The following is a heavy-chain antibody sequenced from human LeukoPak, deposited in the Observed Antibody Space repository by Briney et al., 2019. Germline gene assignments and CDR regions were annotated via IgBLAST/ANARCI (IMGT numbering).Heavy chain of an antibody. CDR3: ARDGGGYDILTGYHRLNYFDY. V-gene: IGHV3-30-3*01. CDR2: ISYDGSNK. D-gene: IGHD3-9*01. CDR1: GFTFSSYA. Sequence: PGRSLRLSCAASGFTFSSYAMHWVRQAPGKGLEWVAVISYDGSNKYYADSVKGRFTISRDNSKNTLYLQMNSLRAEDTAVYYCARDGGGYDILTGYHRLNYFDYWGQGTLSPSPQ. J-gene: IGHJ4*02.